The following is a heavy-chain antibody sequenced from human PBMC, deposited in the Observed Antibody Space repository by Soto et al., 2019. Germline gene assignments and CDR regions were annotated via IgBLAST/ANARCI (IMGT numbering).Heavy chain of an antibody. CDR3: AHTMHTIFGVDTPAYYYYGKDV. V-gene: IGHV2-5*01. CDR2: IYWNDDK. CDR1: GFSLSTSGVG. D-gene: IGHD3-3*01. J-gene: IGHJ6*02. Sequence: SGPTLVNPTQTLTLTCTFSGFSLSTSGVGVGWIRQPPGKALEWLALIYWNDDKRYSPSLKSRLTITKDTSKNQVVLTMTNMDPVDTATYYCAHTMHTIFGVDTPAYYYYGKDVSGQGTTVTVSS.